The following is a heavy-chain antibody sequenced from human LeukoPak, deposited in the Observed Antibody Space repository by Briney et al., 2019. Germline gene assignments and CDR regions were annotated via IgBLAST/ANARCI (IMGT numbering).Heavy chain of an antibody. Sequence: PSETLSLTCTVSGGSISSSYWSWIRQPPGKGLEWIGYIYYSGNTNYNPSLKSRVTISVDTSKNQFSLKLTSVTAEDTAVYYCARDILPGLWFGELPDYWGQGTLVTVSS. CDR3: ARDILPGLWFGELPDY. CDR2: IYYSGNT. CDR1: GGSISSSY. D-gene: IGHD3-10*01. V-gene: IGHV4-59*01. J-gene: IGHJ4*02.